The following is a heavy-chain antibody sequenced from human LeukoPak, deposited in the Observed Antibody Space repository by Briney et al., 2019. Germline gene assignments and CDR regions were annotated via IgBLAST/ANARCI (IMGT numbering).Heavy chain of an antibody. V-gene: IGHV1-69*05. CDR3: VRGVRNYGLDSYYYMDV. CDR1: GSTLNKYG. CDR2: VVPLFGSP. Sequence: SGKVSCKGSGSTLNKYGINWGGQGPGKRGGGEGGVVPLFGSPNYAQKFQGRVTFTTDEPRTTAYMEVRSLRFDDTAVYFCVRGVRNYGLDSYYYMDVWGKGTSVTVSS. D-gene: IGHD3-10*01. J-gene: IGHJ6*03.